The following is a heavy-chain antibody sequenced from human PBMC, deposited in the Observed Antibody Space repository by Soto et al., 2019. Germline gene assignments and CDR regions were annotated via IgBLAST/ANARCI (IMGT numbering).Heavy chain of an antibody. V-gene: IGHV3-33*01. CDR2: IWYDGSNK. D-gene: IGHD3-3*01. CDR1: GFTFSSYG. J-gene: IGHJ4*02. CDR3: ASGRNDFWSGYSLGKFDY. Sequence: QVQLVESGGGVVQPGRSLRLSCAASGFTFSSYGMHWVRQAPGEGLEWVAVIWYDGSNKYYADSVKGRFTISRDNSKNTLYLQMNSLRAEDTAVYYCASGRNDFWSGYSLGKFDYWGQGTLVTVSS.